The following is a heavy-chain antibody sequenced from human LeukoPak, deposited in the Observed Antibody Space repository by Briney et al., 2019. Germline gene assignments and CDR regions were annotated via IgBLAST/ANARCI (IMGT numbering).Heavy chain of an antibody. CDR3: AREGFSIGAYFDY. CDR1: GHPFTSYG. V-gene: IGHV1-18*01. J-gene: IGHJ4*02. D-gene: IGHD3-3*01. Sequence: SVKVSCEASGHPFTSYGISWVRQAPGQGLEWIGWISAYNSNTNYAQKLQGRVTMTTDTSTSTAYIELRSLRTDDTAVYYCAREGFSIGAYFDYWGQGTLVTVSS. CDR2: ISAYNSNT.